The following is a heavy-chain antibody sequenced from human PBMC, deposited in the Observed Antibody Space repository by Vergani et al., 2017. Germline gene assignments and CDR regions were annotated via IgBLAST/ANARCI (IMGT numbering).Heavy chain of an antibody. J-gene: IGHJ6*02. CDR1: GGTFSSYA. CDR2: IIPIFGTA. V-gene: IGHV1-69*01. D-gene: IGHD3-3*01. CDR3: ASRDITMFGVVIIRGHYYYGMDV. Sequence: QVQLVQSGAEVKKPGSSVKVSCKASGGTFSSYAISWVRQAPGQGLEWMGGIIPIFGTANYAQKFQGRVTITADESTSTAYMELSSLRSEDTAVYYCASRDITMFGVVIIRGHYYYGMDVWGQGTTVTVSS.